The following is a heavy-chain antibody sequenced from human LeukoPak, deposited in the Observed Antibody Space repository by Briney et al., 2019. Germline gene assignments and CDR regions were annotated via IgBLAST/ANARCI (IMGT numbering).Heavy chain of an antibody. Sequence: ASVKVSCKASGGTFSSYAISWVRQAPGQGLEWMGGIIPIFGTANYAQKFQGRVTITTDESTSTAYMELSSLRSEDTAVYYCARGPTAEANFDYWGQGTLVTVSS. CDR3: ARGPTAEANFDY. J-gene: IGHJ4*02. V-gene: IGHV1-69*05. CDR1: GGTFSSYA. D-gene: IGHD1-1*01. CDR2: IIPIFGTA.